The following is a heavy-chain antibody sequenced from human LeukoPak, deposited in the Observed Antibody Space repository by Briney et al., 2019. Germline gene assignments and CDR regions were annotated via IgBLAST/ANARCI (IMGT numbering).Heavy chain of an antibody. CDR3: AKDIALMVYANGEAFDI. CDR1: GFTLSSYW. V-gene: IGHV3-74*01. CDR2: VNTDGSST. Sequence: PGGSLRLSCAASGFTLSSYWMHWVRQAPGKGLVWVSQVNTDGSSTNYADSVKGRFTISRDNSKNTLYLQMNSLRAEDTAVYYCAKDIALMVYANGEAFDIWGQGTMVTVSS. J-gene: IGHJ3*02. D-gene: IGHD2-8*01.